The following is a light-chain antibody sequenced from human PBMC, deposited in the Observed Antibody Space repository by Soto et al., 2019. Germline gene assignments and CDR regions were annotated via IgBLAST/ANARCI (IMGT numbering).Light chain of an antibody. J-gene: IGKJ1*01. CDR1: QSISSW. CDR3: QQYNRSWT. CDR2: DAS. V-gene: IGKV1-5*01. Sequence: DIQMTQSPSTLSASVGDRVTITCRASQSISSWLAWYQQKPGKXPXXLIYDASSLESGVPSRFSGSGSGTEFTLTISSLQPDDFATDYCQQYNRSWTFGQGAKVDIK.